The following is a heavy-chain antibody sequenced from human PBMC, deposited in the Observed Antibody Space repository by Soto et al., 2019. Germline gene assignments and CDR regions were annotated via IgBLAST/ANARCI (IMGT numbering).Heavy chain of an antibody. D-gene: IGHD2-2*01. CDR1: GGSISGSTYY. V-gene: IGHV4-39*02. J-gene: IGHJ5*02. CDR3: ARVGISRIYQLPPFDP. Sequence: QLQLQESGPGLVKPSETLSLACIVSGGSISGSTYYWAWIRQPPGKGLEWIGSVYSDGSTYYNPSLKSRVTISVDTSMNQFSLRLSSVTAADTALYYCARVGISRIYQLPPFDPWGQGTLVTVSP. CDR2: VYSDGST.